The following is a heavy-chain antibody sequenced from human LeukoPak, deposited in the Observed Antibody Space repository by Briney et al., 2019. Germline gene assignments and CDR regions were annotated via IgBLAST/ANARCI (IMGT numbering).Heavy chain of an antibody. J-gene: IGHJ4*02. CDR1: GFTYSTYS. D-gene: IGHD2-15*01. Sequence: GGSLRLSCAASGFTYSTYSMHWVRQAPGKGLEWVAVISSDGSITSYGDSVKGRFTISRDNAKNTLYLQMSSLRAEDTAVYYCARASYCSDGSCYSDYWGQGTLVTVSS. V-gene: IGHV3-30-3*01. CDR2: ISSDGSIT. CDR3: ARASYCSDGSCYSDY.